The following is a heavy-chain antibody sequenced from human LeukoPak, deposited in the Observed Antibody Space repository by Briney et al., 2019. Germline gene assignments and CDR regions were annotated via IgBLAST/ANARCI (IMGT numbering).Heavy chain of an antibody. D-gene: IGHD3-9*01. Sequence: KSSETLSLTCTVSGGSISSYYWSWIRQPPGKGLEWMGYIYYSGSTNYNPSLKSRVTISVDTSKNQFSLKLSSVTAADTAVYYCARQGFGIRYFEGIDYWGQGTLVTVSS. J-gene: IGHJ4*02. CDR1: GGSISSYY. CDR3: ARQGFGIRYFEGIDY. V-gene: IGHV4-59*08. CDR2: IYYSGST.